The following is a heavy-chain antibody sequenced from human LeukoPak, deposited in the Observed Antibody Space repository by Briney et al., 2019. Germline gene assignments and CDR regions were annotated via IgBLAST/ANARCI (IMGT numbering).Heavy chain of an antibody. CDR3: AKELGHTLPFDC. CDR2: MSGSGGYT. D-gene: IGHD2-2*02. CDR1: GFTVSSTY. V-gene: IGHV3-23*01. J-gene: IGHJ4*02. Sequence: GGSLRLSCAASGFTVSSTYMIWVRQAPGKGLEWVSAMSGSGGYTYYADSVKGRFTISRDSSKNTLYLQMNSLRGEDTAVYYCAKELGHTLPFDCWGQGTLVTVSS.